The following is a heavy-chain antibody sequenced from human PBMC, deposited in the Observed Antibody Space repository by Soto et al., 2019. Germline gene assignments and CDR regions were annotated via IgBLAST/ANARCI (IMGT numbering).Heavy chain of an antibody. CDR1: GFTFSGYS. J-gene: IGHJ6*02. D-gene: IGHD3-22*01. V-gene: IGHV3-21*01. CDR3: ARDGDYSDNSGYPPYYYDGMDV. CDR2: ISSSSSYI. Sequence: GGSLRLSCAASGFTFSGYSMNWVRQAPGKGLEWVSSISSSSSYIYYADSVKGRFTISRDNAKNSLYLQMNSLRAEDTAVYYCARDGDYSDNSGYPPYYYDGMDVWGQGTTVTVSS.